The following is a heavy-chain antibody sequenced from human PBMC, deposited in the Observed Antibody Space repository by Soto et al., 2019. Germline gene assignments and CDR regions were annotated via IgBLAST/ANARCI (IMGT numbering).Heavy chain of an antibody. J-gene: IGHJ6*02. CDR1: CGSISSYY. CDR2: IYYSGST. V-gene: IGHV4-59*01. Sequence: PSETLSLTCTVSCGSISSYYWSWIRQPPGKGLEWIGYIYYSGSTNYNPSLKSRVTISVDTSKNQFSLKLSSVTAADTAVYYCARGLDNWNYVGGCYYGMDVWGQGTTVTVSS. CDR3: ARGLDNWNYVGGCYYGMDV. D-gene: IGHD1-7*01.